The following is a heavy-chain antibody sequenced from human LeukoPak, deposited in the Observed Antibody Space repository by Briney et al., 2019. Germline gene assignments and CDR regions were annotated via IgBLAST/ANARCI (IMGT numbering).Heavy chain of an antibody. V-gene: IGHV3-53*01. J-gene: IGHJ4*02. CDR2: LYDADNT. CDR3: ARGIFVGVTGPDH. Sequence: VSVLYDADNTYYIDSVKGRFTISRDTSKNTLYLQMNSLRAEDTAVYYCARGIFVGVTGPDHWGQGTLVTVSS. D-gene: IGHD1-26*01.